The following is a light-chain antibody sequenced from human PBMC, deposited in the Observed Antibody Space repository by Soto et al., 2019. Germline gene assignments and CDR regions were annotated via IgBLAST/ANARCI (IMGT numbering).Light chain of an antibody. CDR3: SSYAGSNKVI. CDR2: EVS. CDR1: SSDVGGYNS. Sequence: QSALTQPRSASGSPGQSVTISCTGTSSDVGGYNSVSWYQQHPGKAPKLIIYEVSKRPSGVPDRFSGSKSGNTASLTVSGLQAEDEADYYCSSYAGSNKVIFGGGTKQTVL. V-gene: IGLV2-8*01. J-gene: IGLJ2*01.